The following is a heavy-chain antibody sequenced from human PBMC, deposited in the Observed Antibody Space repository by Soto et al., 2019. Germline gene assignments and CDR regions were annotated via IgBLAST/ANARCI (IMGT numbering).Heavy chain of an antibody. CDR2: INHSGST. V-gene: IGHV4-34*01. CDR1: GGSFSGYY. J-gene: IGHJ6*02. CDR3: ARGHGLIWFGKLLGKYYYYGMDV. Sequence: PSETLSLTCAVYGGSFSGYYWSWIRQPPGKGLEWIGEINHSGSTNYNPSLKSRVTISVDTSKNQFSLKLSSVTAADTAVYYCARGHGLIWFGKLLGKYYYYGMDVWGQGTTVTVSS. D-gene: IGHD3-10*01.